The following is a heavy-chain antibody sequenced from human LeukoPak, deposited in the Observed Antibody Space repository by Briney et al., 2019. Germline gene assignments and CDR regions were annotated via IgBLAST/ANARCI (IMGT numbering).Heavy chain of an antibody. CDR2: ISSSSSYI. J-gene: IGHJ1*01. Sequence: GGSLRLSCSASGFTFRDSAMTWVRQAPGKGLEWVSSISSSSSYIYHADSVKGRFTISRDNAKNSLYLQMNSLRAEDTAVYYCARDEGYFQHWGQGTLVTVSS. CDR1: GFTFRDSA. CDR3: ARDEGYFQH. V-gene: IGHV3-21*01.